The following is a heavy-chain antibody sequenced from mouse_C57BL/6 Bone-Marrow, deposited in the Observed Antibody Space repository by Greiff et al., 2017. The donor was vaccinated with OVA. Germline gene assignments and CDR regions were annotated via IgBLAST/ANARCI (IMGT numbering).Heavy chain of an antibody. D-gene: IGHD2-3*01. CDR1: GYAFSSSW. CDR3: ARHEDGYYASYFDY. Sequence: QVQLQQSGPELVKPGASVKISCKASGYAFSSSWMNWVKQRPGKGLEWIGRIYPGDGDTTYNGKFKGKATLTADKSSSTAYMKLSSLTSEDSAVYFCARHEDGYYASYFDYWGQGTTLTVSS. V-gene: IGHV1-82*01. CDR2: IYPGDGDT. J-gene: IGHJ2*01.